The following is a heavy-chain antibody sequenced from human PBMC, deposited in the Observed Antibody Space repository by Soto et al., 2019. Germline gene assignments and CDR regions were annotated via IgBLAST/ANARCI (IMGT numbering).Heavy chain of an antibody. CDR1: GFTFSDYF. V-gene: IGHV3-11*06. D-gene: IGHD2-2*01. CDR3: VRDSARIVVVPRVDGENWLDP. CDR2: ISGSSDNI. Sequence: QVQLVESGGGVVKPAGSLRLSCAASGFTFSDYFMSWIRQAPGKGLEWVSFISGSSDNIKYADSVKGRFTISRDNAKNSLYLQMNSLRAEDKAVYYCVRDSARIVVVPRVDGENWLDPWGQGTLVTVSS. J-gene: IGHJ5*02.